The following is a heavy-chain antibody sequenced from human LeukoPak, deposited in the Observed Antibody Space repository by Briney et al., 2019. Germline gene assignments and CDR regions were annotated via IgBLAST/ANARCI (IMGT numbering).Heavy chain of an antibody. D-gene: IGHD6-19*01. V-gene: IGHV3-7*01. CDR3: ARGYSSGWSTYFHY. Sequence: GGSLRLSCAASGFTFSSYWMNWVRQAPGKGLEWVANIKQDGSEKYYVDSVKGRFTISRDNAKNSLYLQMNSLRAEDTAVYYCARGYSSGWSTYFHYWGQGTLVTASS. CDR2: IKQDGSEK. CDR1: GFTFSSYW. J-gene: IGHJ4*02.